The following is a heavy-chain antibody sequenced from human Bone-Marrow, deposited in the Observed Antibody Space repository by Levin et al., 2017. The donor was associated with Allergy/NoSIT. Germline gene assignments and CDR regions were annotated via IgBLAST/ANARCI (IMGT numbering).Heavy chain of an antibody. Sequence: SETLSLTCTVSDDSISGGNVSWRWVRQPAGMGLEWIGHIFSDGNTAYNPSLKSRVTISLDTSKRQLSLRLSSVTAADTAVYYCARGPRGIIIGGKYYYFYYMDVWGKGTTVTVSS. CDR3: ARGPRGIIIGGKYYYFYYMDV. J-gene: IGHJ6*03. D-gene: IGHD3-10*01. V-gene: IGHV4-61*09. CDR2: IFSDGNT. CDR1: DDSISGGNVS.